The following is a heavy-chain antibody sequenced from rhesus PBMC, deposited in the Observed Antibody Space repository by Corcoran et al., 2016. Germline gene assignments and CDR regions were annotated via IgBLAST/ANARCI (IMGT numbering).Heavy chain of an antibody. CDR3: VRVDEKRQLAYFDY. V-gene: IGHV4-169*01. CDR1: GGSISSGS. Sequence: LQLPESGPGLVKPSETLSVTCAVSGGSISSGSCSWIRQAPGKGLEWSGYIYGSGSSTNYNPSLKSRVTLSVDTSKNQFSLKLSSVTAADTAVYYCVRVDEKRQLAYFDYWGQGVLVTVSS. J-gene: IGHJ4*01. D-gene: IGHD6-25*01. CDR2: IYGSGSST.